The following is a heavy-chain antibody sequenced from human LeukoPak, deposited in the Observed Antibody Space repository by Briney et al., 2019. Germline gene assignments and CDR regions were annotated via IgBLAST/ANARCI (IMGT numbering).Heavy chain of an antibody. J-gene: IGHJ4*02. D-gene: IGHD6-13*01. Sequence: PGGSLRLSCAASGFTLSTYWMHWVRHGQGKGLVWVSCINSDGSRTTYAASLKGRFTISRDNAKNTLYLQMNTLRVEDAAVYYCARGSWSSADTNIDYWGQGTLVTVSS. CDR2: INSDGSRT. V-gene: IGHV3-74*01. CDR1: GFTLSTYW. CDR3: ARGSWSSADTNIDY.